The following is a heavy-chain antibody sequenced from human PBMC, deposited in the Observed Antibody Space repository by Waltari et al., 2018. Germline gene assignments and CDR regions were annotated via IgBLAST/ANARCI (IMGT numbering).Heavy chain of an antibody. J-gene: IGHJ4*02. CDR1: GYTFTSYA. V-gene: IGHV1-3*04. Sequence: QAQLVQSGAEVKKPGASVKVSCKASGYTFTSYAMHWVRQAPGQRLEWMGWINTGNGNPKYSQKFQGRVTITRDTSASTAYMELSSLRSEDTAVYYCARDRTPGVRLITIFGVGSHPGFDYWGQGTLVTVSS. CDR2: INTGNGNP. CDR3: ARDRTPGVRLITIFGVGSHPGFDY. D-gene: IGHD3-3*01.